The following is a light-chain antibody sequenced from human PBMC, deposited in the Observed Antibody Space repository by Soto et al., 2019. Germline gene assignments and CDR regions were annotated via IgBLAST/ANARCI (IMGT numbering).Light chain of an antibody. CDR2: CAS. J-gene: IGKJ2*01. V-gene: IGKV3-20*01. CDR3: QQYGSSPLYT. CDR1: QSVSSSY. Sequence: EIVLTQSPGTLSLSPGERATLSCRASQSVSSSYIAWYQQKPGQAPRLLIYCASSRATGIPDRFSGSGSGTDFTLTISRLEPEDFAVYYCQQYGSSPLYTFGQGTKLEIK.